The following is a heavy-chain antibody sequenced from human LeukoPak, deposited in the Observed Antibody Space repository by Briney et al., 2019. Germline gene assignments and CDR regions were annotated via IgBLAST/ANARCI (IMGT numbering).Heavy chain of an antibody. CDR3: SRDRTSITRGAFDI. J-gene: IGHJ3*02. CDR1: GDSIRSYY. D-gene: IGHD1-20*01. Sequence: SETLSLTCTVSGDSIRSYYWSWIRQPPGKGLEWIGDFHYSESTNYNPSLKSRVTISGDTSKNQFSLKLSSVTAADTALYFCSRDRTSITRGAFDIWGQGTMVTVSS. CDR2: FHYSEST. V-gene: IGHV4-59*01.